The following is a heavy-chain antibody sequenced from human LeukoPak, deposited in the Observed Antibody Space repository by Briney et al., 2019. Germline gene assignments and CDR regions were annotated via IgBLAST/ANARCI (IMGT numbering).Heavy chain of an antibody. Sequence: SETLSLTCTVSGGSISSYYWSWIRQPPGKGLEWIGYIYYSGSTNYNPSLKSRVTISVDTSKNQFSLKLSSVTAADTAVYYCARVTTVVTLDYWGQGTLVTVTS. D-gene: IGHD4-23*01. CDR2: IYYSGST. V-gene: IGHV4-59*01. CDR1: GGSISSYY. J-gene: IGHJ4*02. CDR3: ARVTTVVTLDY.